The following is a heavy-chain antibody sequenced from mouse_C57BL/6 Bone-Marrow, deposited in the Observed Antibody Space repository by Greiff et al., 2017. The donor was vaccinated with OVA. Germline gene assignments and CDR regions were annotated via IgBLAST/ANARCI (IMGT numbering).Heavy chain of an antibody. D-gene: IGHD4-1*01. CDR3: ARDWDWYFDV. J-gene: IGHJ1*03. CDR1: GFTFSSYA. Sequence: DVMLVESGGGLVKPGGSLKLSCAASGFTFSSYAMSWVRQTPEKRLEWVATISDGGSYTYSPDNVKGRFTISRDNAKNNLYLQMSHLKSEDTAMYYCARDWDWYFDVWGTGTTVTVSS. CDR2: ISDGGSYT. V-gene: IGHV5-4*01.